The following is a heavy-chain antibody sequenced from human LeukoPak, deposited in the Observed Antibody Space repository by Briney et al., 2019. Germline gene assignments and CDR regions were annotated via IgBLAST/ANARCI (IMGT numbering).Heavy chain of an antibody. J-gene: IGHJ4*02. CDR2: INTDATTT. Sequence: GGSLRLSCAVSGFTFSSYWMHWVRQAPGKGLVWVSRINTDATTTNYVDSVKGRFTISRDNAKNSLYLQMNSLRAEDTAVYYCAREGEGGFDYWGQGTLVTVSS. V-gene: IGHV3-74*01. CDR3: AREGEGGFDY. D-gene: IGHD3-10*01. CDR1: GFTFSSYW.